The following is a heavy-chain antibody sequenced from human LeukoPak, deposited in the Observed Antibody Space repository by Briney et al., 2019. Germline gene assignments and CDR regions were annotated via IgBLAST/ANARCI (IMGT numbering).Heavy chain of an antibody. CDR1: GFTFSSYG. J-gene: IGHJ5*02. D-gene: IGHD6-13*01. V-gene: IGHV3-30*18. CDR2: ISYDGSNK. CDR3: AKDPVHSSSWYAWFDP. Sequence: PGRSLRLSCAASGFTFSSYGMHWVRQAPGKGLEWVAVISYDGSNKYYADSVKGRFTISRDNSKNTLYLQMNSLRAEDTAVYYCAKDPVHSSSWYAWFDPWGQGTLVTVSS.